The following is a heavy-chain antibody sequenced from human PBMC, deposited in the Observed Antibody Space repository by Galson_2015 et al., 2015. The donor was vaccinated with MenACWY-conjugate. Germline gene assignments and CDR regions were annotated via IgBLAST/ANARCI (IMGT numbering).Heavy chain of an antibody. D-gene: IGHD1-1*01. J-gene: IGHJ4*02. Sequence: LSLTCTVSGGSIRSYYWTWIRQPPGKGLEWIGYMYYSGSADYNPSLKSRVTISVDTSKNQFFLKLSSVTAADTAVYYCARGVNLSTLAGYWGQGTLVTVSS. CDR1: GGSIRSYY. CDR3: ARGVNLSTLAGY. CDR2: MYYSGSA. V-gene: IGHV4-59*01.